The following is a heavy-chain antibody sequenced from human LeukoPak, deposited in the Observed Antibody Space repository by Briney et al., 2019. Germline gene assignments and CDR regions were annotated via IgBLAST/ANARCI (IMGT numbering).Heavy chain of an antibody. CDR1: GFTVSSSY. J-gene: IGHJ4*02. Sequence: GGSLRLSCAASGFTVSSSYMSWVRQAPGKGLEWVSVIYSGGSTYYADSVKGRFTISRDNSKNTLYLQMNSLRAEDTAVYYCARVRRLSVDYWGQGTLVTVSS. CDR3: ARVRRLSVDY. CDR2: IYSGGST. V-gene: IGHV3-53*01.